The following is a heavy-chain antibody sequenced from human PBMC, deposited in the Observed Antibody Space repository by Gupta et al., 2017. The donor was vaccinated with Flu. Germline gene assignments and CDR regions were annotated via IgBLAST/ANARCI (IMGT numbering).Heavy chain of an antibody. D-gene: IGHD2-15*01. Sequence: QVQLVQSGAEVKKPGASVKVSCKASGYTFTSYSLPWVLQAPGQGLEWMGIINPSGGSKSYEKKCKGRVTMTRDTSTSTVYMELSSLRSEDTAVYYGARSQGGYCSGGSCTLRVGEGSLARAFDYWGQGTLVTVYS. J-gene: IGHJ4*02. CDR2: INPSGGSK. CDR1: GYTFTSYS. V-gene: IGHV1-46*01. CDR3: ARSQGGYCSGGSCTLRVGEGSLARAFDY.